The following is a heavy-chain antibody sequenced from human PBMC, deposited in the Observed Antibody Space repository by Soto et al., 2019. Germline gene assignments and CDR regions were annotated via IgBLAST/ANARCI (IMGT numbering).Heavy chain of an antibody. CDR1: GFAFTNYG. Sequence: QVQVVESGGNIVQPGTSLRLSCAASGFAFTNYGIHWVRQAPGKGLEWVAHISNDGSKKFYADSVKGRFTISRDNSENTVSLQMTSLRPDDTAVFYCARDVAMPTGFGLGYWGQGTLVTVSS. CDR2: ISNDGSKK. D-gene: IGHD3-16*01. J-gene: IGHJ4*02. CDR3: ARDVAMPTGFGLGY. V-gene: IGHV3-30*03.